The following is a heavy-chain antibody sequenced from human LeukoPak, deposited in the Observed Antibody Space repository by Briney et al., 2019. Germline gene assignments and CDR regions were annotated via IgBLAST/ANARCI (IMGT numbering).Heavy chain of an antibody. CDR1: GFTFSRYW. CDR3: ARSRRDNYYYYYGMDV. D-gene: IGHD5-24*01. CDR2: ISSSDTTI. Sequence: GGSLRLSCAASGFTFSRYWMHWLRQAPGKGLEWVSNISSSDTTIHYADSVKGRFTISRDNARNSLYLQMNSPRAEDTAVYYCARSRRDNYYYYYGMDVWGQGTTVTVSS. V-gene: IGHV3-48*03. J-gene: IGHJ6*02.